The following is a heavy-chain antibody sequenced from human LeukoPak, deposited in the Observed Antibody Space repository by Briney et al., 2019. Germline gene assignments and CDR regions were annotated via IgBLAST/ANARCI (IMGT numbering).Heavy chain of an antibody. CDR3: AKDQRPDSGYDIDY. CDR1: GFTFSTYS. D-gene: IGHD5-12*01. V-gene: IGHV3-23*01. J-gene: IGHJ4*02. Sequence: GGSLRLSCAASGFTFSTYSMAWVRQAPRKGLEWVSCIFPNGGTTYYADSVKGRFTISRDNSKNTLYLQMHSLRAEDTAVYYCAKDQRPDSGYDIDYWGQGTLVTVSS. CDR2: IFPNGGTT.